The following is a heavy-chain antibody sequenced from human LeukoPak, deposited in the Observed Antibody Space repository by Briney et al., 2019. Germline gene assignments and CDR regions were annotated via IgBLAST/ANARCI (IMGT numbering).Heavy chain of an antibody. Sequence: SETLSLTCTVSGGSISSGGYYWSWIRQPPGKGLEWIGYIYYSGSTNYNPSLKSRVTISVDTSKNQFSLKLSSVTAADTAVYYCARVPKYGDYGGVFDYWGQGTLVTVSS. CDR2: IYYSGST. D-gene: IGHD4-23*01. CDR1: GGSISSGGYY. J-gene: IGHJ4*02. CDR3: ARVPKYGDYGGVFDY. V-gene: IGHV4-61*08.